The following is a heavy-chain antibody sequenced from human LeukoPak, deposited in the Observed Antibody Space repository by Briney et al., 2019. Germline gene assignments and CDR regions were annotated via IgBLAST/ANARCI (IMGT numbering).Heavy chain of an antibody. CDR3: AKGPHYYDSSGSPFDY. D-gene: IGHD3-22*01. CDR2: ISYDGSNK. V-gene: IGHV3-30*18. CDR1: GFTFSSYG. Sequence: PGRSLRLSCAASGFTFSSYGMHWVRQAPGKGLEWVAVISYDGSNKYYADSVKGRFTISRDNSKNTLYLQMNSLRAEDTAVYYCAKGPHYYDSSGSPFDYWGQGTLVTVSS. J-gene: IGHJ4*02.